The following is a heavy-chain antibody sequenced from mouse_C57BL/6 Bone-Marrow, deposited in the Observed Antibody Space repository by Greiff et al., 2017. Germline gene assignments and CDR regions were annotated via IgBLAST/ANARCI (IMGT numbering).Heavy chain of an antibody. CDR2: IDPENGDT. CDR3: TTRGVITTVGGYFDY. V-gene: IGHV14-4*01. D-gene: IGHD1-1*01. J-gene: IGHJ2*01. Sequence: VQLQQSGAELVRPGASVKLSCTASGFNIKDDYMHWVKQRPEQGLEWIGWIDPENGDTEYASKFQGKATITADTSSNTAYLPRSSLTSEDTAVYYCTTRGVITTVGGYFDYWGQGTTLTVSS. CDR1: GFNIKDDY.